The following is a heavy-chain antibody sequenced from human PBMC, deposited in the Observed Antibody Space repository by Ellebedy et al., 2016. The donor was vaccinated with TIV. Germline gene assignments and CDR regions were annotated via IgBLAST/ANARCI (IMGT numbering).Heavy chain of an antibody. CDR1: SASISSGGYY. D-gene: IGHD6-19*01. CDR2: VFHSEST. Sequence: SETLSLTXTVSSASISSGGYYWSWIRQHPGKGLEWIGYVFHSESTHYNPSLRSRVTISVDTSNNQFSLKLSAVTAADTAVYYCARARAVASTFTLDYWGQGTLVTVSS. V-gene: IGHV4-31*03. J-gene: IGHJ4*02. CDR3: ARARAVASTFTLDY.